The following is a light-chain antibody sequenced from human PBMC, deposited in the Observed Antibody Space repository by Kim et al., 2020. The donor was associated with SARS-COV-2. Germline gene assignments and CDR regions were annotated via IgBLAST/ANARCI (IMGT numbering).Light chain of an antibody. CDR3: QQFNNWPLYS. CDR2: GAS. CDR1: QSVSSN. Sequence: VSPGERATLHCRASQSVSSNLAWYQQKPGQAPRLLIYGASTRASGVPARFSGSGSGTEFTLTISSLQSEDFAVYYCQQFNNWPLYSFGQGTKLEIK. V-gene: IGKV3-15*01. J-gene: IGKJ2*03.